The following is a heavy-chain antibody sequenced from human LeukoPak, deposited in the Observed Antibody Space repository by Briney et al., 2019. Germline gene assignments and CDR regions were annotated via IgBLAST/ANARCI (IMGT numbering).Heavy chain of an antibody. CDR2: ITWNGGST. Sequence: RSGGSLRLSCAASGFTFGDFGMSWVRQVPGKGLEWVSGITWNGGSTGYADSVKGRFTISRDNSRNTLYLQMNSLRAEDTAVYYCARVGRWIQHPLYYYYMDVWGKGTTVTVSS. V-gene: IGHV3-20*04. D-gene: IGHD5-18*01. CDR3: ARVGRWIQHPLYYYYMDV. J-gene: IGHJ6*03. CDR1: GFTFGDFG.